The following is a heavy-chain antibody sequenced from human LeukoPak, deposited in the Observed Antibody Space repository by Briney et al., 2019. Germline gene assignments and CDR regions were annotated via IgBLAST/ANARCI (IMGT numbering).Heavy chain of an antibody. CDR2: IIPIFGTA. CDR1: GGTFSSYA. J-gene: IGHJ4*02. CDR3: ARSPPGPLATRFDY. Sequence: SVKVSCNASGGTFSSYAISWVRQAPGQGLEWMGGIIPIFGTANYAQKFQGRVTITTDESTSTAYMELSSLRSEDTAVYYCARSPPGPLATRFDYWGQGTLVTVSS. V-gene: IGHV1-69*05.